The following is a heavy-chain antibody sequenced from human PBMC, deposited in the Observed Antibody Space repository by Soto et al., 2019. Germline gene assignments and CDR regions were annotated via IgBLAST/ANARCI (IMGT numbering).Heavy chain of an antibody. Sequence: ASVKVSCKASGYTFTSYDINWVRQATGQGLEWMGWMNPNSGNTGYAQKFQGRVTMTRNTSISTAYMELSSLRSEDTAVYYCAGRGPDYDYFWGSKFDSWGQGTLVTVSS. CDR2: MNPNSGNT. J-gene: IGHJ4*02. V-gene: IGHV1-8*01. CDR3: AGRGPDYDYFWGSKFDS. D-gene: IGHD3-16*01. CDR1: GYTFTSYD.